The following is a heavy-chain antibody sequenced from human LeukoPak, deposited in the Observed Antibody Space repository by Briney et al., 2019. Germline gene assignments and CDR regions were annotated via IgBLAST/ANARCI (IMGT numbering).Heavy chain of an antibody. V-gene: IGHV3-53*01. CDR1: GFTVSSNY. CDR2: IYSGGDT. Sequence: GGSLRLSCAAPGFTVSSNYVSWVRQAPGKGLEGVSVIYSGGDTYYAASVKGRFTLSRDNSKNLLYLQMNSLRAEDTAVYYCARGGAARSAGHWGQGTLVTVSS. CDR3: ARGGAARSAGH. D-gene: IGHD6-6*01. J-gene: IGHJ4*02.